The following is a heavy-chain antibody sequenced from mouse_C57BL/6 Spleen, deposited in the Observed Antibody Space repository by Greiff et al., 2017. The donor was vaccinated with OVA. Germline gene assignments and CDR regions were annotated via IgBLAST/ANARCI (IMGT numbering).Heavy chain of an antibody. J-gene: IGHJ1*03. CDR1: GYTFTDYN. D-gene: IGHD1-1*01. V-gene: IGHV1-18*01. CDR3: ARATVVAHWYFDV. Sequence: VQLQQSGPELVKPGASVKIPCKASGYTFTDYNMDWVKQSHGKSLEWIGEIDPSDSYTNYNQKFKGKSTLTVDKSSSTAYMQLSSLTSEDSAVYYCARATVVAHWYFDVWGTGTTVTVSS. CDR2: IDPSDSYT.